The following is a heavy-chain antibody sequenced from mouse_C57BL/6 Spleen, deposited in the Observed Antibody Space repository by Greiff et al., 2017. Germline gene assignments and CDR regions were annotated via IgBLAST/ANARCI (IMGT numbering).Heavy chain of an antibody. CDR1: GYTFTDYY. CDR2: INPYNGGT. D-gene: IGHD1-1*01. Sequence: DVQLQQSGPVLVKPGASVKMSCKASGYTFTDYYMNWVQQSHGKSLEWIGVINPYNGGTSYNQKFKGKATLTVDKSSSTAYMELNSLTSEGSAVYYCARGGYYYGRSLDDWGQGTTLTVSS. J-gene: IGHJ2*01. CDR3: ARGGYYYGRSLDD. V-gene: IGHV1-19*01.